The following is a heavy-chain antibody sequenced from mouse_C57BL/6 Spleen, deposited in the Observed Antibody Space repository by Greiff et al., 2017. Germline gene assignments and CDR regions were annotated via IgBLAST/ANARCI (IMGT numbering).Heavy chain of an antibody. D-gene: IGHD2-12*01. CDR2: IYPGSGNT. CDR1: GYTFTDYY. CDR3: ARYDFYFDY. V-gene: IGHV1-76*01. Sequence: QVQLKESGAELVRPGASVKLSCKASGYTFTDYYINWVKQRPGQGLEWIARIYPGSGNTYYNEKFKGKATVTADKSSSTAYMQLSSLTSEDSAVYFCARYDFYFDYWGQGTTLTVSS. J-gene: IGHJ2*01.